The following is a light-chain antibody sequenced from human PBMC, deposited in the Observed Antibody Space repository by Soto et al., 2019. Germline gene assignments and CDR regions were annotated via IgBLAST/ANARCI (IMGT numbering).Light chain of an antibody. J-gene: IGKJ4*01. CDR2: DAS. CDR3: QQRSNWPPLT. CDR1: RSVTSSY. V-gene: IGKV3-11*01. Sequence: EIVLTQSPGTLSLSPGQRATLSCRASRSVTSSYLAWFQRKPGQAPRLLIYDASNRATGIPARFSGSGSGTDFTLTISSLEPEDFAVYYCQQRSNWPPLTFGGGTKVEIK.